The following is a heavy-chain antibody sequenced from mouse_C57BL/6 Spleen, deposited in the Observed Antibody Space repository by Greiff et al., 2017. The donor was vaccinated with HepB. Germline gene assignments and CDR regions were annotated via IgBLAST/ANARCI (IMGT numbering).Heavy chain of an antibody. V-gene: IGHV1-82*01. Sequence: VKLMESGPELVKPGASVKISCKASGYAFSSSWMNWVKQRPGKGLEWIGRIYPGDGDTNYNGKFKGKATLTADKSSSTAYMQLSSLTSEDSAVYFCARGGTTVVEAMDYWGQGTSVTVSS. D-gene: IGHD1-1*01. CDR1: GYAFSSSW. CDR3: ARGGTTVVEAMDY. CDR2: IYPGDGDT. J-gene: IGHJ4*01.